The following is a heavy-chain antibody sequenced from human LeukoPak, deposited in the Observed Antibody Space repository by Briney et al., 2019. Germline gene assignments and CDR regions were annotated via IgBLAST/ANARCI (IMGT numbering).Heavy chain of an antibody. Sequence: GGSLRLSCAASGFTFSSYAMSWVRQAPGKGLEWVSTISGSGGSTYYADPVKGRFTISRGNSKNALYLQMNSLRAEDTAVYYCAKDRQLDWFDPWGQGTLVTVSS. CDR2: ISGSGGST. CDR3: AKDRQLDWFDP. V-gene: IGHV3-23*01. CDR1: GFTFSSYA. D-gene: IGHD6-19*01. J-gene: IGHJ5*02.